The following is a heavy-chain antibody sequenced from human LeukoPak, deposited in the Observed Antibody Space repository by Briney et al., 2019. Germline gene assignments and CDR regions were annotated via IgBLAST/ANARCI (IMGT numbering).Heavy chain of an antibody. D-gene: IGHD5-24*01. CDR3: ARGRDGYNFYFDY. V-gene: IGHV4-39*07. CDR1: GGSISSSSYY. CDR2: INYSGST. J-gene: IGHJ4*02. Sequence: SETLSLTCTVSGGSISSSSYYWGWIRQPPGKGLEWIGRINYSGSTYYNPSLKSRVTISVDTSKNQFSLKLSSVTAADTAVYYCARGRDGYNFYFDYWGQGTLVTVSS.